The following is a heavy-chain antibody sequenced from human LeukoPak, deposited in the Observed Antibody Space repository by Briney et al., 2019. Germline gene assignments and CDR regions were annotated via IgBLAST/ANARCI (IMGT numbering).Heavy chain of an antibody. CDR3: AHTAAGSLFDY. J-gene: IGHJ4*02. V-gene: IGHV4-39*07. Sequence: SETLSLTCTVSGGSISSNSYYWGWIRQPPGKGLEWIGEINHSGSTNYNPSLKSRVTISVDTSKNQFSLKLSSVTAADTAVYYCAHTAAGSLFDYWGQGTLVTVSS. CDR2: INHSGST. D-gene: IGHD6-13*01. CDR1: GGSISSNSYY.